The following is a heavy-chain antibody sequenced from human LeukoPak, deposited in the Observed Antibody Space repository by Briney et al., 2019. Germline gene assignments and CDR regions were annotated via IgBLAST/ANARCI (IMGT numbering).Heavy chain of an antibody. Sequence: GASVKVSCKASGYTFTSYYMHWVRQAPGQGLEWMGIINPSGGSTSYARKFQGRVTMTRDTSTSTVYMELSSLRSEDTAVYYCARALWFGELSYWGQGTLVTVSS. D-gene: IGHD3-10*01. J-gene: IGHJ4*02. V-gene: IGHV1-46*01. CDR1: GYTFTSYY. CDR2: INPSGGST. CDR3: ARALWFGELSY.